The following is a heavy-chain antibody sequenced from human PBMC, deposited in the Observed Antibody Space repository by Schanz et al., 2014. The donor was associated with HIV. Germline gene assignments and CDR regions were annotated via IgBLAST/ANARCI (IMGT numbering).Heavy chain of an antibody. CDR1: GYTFTGYY. D-gene: IGHD4-4*01. J-gene: IGHJ5*02. CDR2: MNPNSGNT. V-gene: IGHV1-2*02. CDR3: AREKTTLNWFDP. Sequence: QVQLVQSGAEVKKPGASVKVSCKASGYTFTGYYMHWVRKASGQGFEWMGWMNPNSGNTTYAQKFQGRVTMTTDTSTSTAYMELRSLRSDDTAVYYCAREKTTLNWFDPWGQGTLVTVSS.